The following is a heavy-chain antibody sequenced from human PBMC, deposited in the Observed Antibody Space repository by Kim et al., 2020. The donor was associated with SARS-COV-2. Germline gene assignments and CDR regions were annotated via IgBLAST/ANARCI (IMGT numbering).Heavy chain of an antibody. V-gene: IGHV1-3*01. J-gene: IGHJ5*02. D-gene: IGHD6-19*01. CDR1: GYTFTSYA. Sequence: ASVKVSCKASGYTFTSYAMHWVRQAPGQRLEWMGWINAGNGNTKYSQKFQGRVTITRDTSASTAYMELSSLRSEDTAVYYCARDLGIAVAGKGGYNWFDPCGQETLVTVSS. CDR3: ARDLGIAVAGKGGYNWFDP. CDR2: INAGNGNT.